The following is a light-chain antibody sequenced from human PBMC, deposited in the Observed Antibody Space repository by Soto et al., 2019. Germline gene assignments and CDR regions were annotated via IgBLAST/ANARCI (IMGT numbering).Light chain of an antibody. J-gene: IGKJ3*01. CDR2: KAS. Sequence: DIQMTQSPSTLSASVGDRVTITCRASQRISSWLAWYQQKAGKAPKLLIYKASGLESGVPPRFSGSGSGTEFTLTISSLQPDDFATYYCQQHSSYPLTFGPGTKVDIK. CDR3: QQHSSYPLT. V-gene: IGKV1-5*03. CDR1: QRISSW.